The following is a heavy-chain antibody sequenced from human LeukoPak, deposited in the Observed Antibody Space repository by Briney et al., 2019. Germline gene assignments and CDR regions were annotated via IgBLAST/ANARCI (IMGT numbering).Heavy chain of an antibody. D-gene: IGHD6-13*01. J-gene: IGHJ4*02. V-gene: IGHV4-4*07. CDR1: GGSISSYY. Sequence: SETLSLTXTVSGGSISSYYWSWIRQPAGKGLEWIGRIYTSGSTNYNPSLKSRVTMSVDTSKNQFSLKLSSVTAADTAVYYCAGRIAAAGAFDYWGQGTLVTVSS. CDR2: IYTSGST. CDR3: AGRIAAAGAFDY.